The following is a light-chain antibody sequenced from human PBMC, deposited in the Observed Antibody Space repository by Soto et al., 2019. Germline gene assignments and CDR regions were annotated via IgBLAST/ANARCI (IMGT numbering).Light chain of an antibody. CDR3: QQRSNWPPIT. CDR1: QSVSSY. J-gene: IGKJ5*01. Sequence: EIVLPQSPATLSLSPGERATLSCRASQSVSSYLAWYQQKPGQAPRLLIYDAFNRATGIPARFSGSGSGTDFTLTISSLGPQDFAVYDGQQRSNWPPITVGQGTRLEIK. CDR2: DAF. V-gene: IGKV3-11*01.